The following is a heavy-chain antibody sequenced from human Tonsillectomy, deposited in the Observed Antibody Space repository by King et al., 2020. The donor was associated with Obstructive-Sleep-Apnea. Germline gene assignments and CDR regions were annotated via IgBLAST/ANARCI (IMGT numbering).Heavy chain of an antibody. CDR3: AGVGGRYCSGGSCWFDP. D-gene: IGHD2-15*01. V-gene: IGHV4-39*07. CDR2: IYYSWST. CDR1: GGSISSSSYY. J-gene: IGHJ5*02. Sequence: QLQESGPGLVKPSETLSLTCTVSGGSISSSSYYWGWIRQPPGKGLEWIGSIYYSWSTYVNPSLKIRVTISVDTSKNQFSLKLSSVTAADTAVYYGAGVGGRYCSGGSCWFDPWGQGTLVTVSS.